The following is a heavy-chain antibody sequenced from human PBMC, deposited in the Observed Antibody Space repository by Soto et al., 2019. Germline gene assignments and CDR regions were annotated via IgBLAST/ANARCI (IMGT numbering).Heavy chain of an antibody. CDR1: GYTFTSFT. V-gene: IGHV1-18*01. CDR3: GRYEGIVSPLPSFFDY. J-gene: IGHJ4*02. D-gene: IGHD2-15*01. Sequence: QVQLVQSGPEVKKPGASVKVSCKASGYTFTSFTIVWVRQAPGQGLEWMGWIAPYNGNTDYVQRLQGRVTLTTDTSTSTAYMELRSMRSDDTAIYFCGRYEGIVSPLPSFFDYWGQGTLVTVSS. CDR2: IAPYNGNT.